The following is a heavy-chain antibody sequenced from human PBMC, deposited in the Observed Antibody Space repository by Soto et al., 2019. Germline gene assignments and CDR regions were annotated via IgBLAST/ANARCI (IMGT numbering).Heavy chain of an antibody. Sequence: SVKVSCKTSGGTFSSYAISWVRQAPGQGLEWMGGIIPIFGTANYAQKFQGRVTITADESTSTAYMELSSLRSEDTAVYYCARQVRSGWYLGYSGQGTLVTVSS. CDR2: IIPIFGTA. CDR1: GGTFSSYA. D-gene: IGHD6-19*01. V-gene: IGHV1-69*13. CDR3: ARQVRSGWYLGY. J-gene: IGHJ4*02.